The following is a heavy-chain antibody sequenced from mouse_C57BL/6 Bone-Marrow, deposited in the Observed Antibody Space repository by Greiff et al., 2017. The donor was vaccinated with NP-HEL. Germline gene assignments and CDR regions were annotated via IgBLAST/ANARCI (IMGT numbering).Heavy chain of an antibody. V-gene: IGHV5-16*01. Sequence: DVKLVESEGGLVQPGSSMKLSCTASGFTFSDYYMAWVRQVPEKGLEWVANINYDGSSTYYLDSLKSRFIISRDNAKNILYLQMSSLKSEDTATYYCAREGGLRRRTYAMDYGGQGTSGTVSS. CDR1: GFTFSDYY. J-gene: IGHJ4*01. CDR2: INYDGSST. CDR3: AREGGLRRRTYAMDY. D-gene: IGHD2-4*01.